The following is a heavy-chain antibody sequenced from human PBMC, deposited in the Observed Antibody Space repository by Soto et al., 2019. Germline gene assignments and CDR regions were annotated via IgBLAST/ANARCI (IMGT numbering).Heavy chain of an antibody. V-gene: IGHV3-30-3*01. CDR3: ARALGDYGDC. D-gene: IGHD4-17*01. CDR2: ISYDGSNK. CDR1: GFTFSSYA. J-gene: IGHJ4*02. Sequence: GGSLRLSCAASGFTFSSYAMHWVRQAPGKGLEWVAVISYDGSNKYYADSVKGRFTISRDNSKNTLYLQMNSLRVEDTAVYYCARALGDYGDCWGQGTLVTVSS.